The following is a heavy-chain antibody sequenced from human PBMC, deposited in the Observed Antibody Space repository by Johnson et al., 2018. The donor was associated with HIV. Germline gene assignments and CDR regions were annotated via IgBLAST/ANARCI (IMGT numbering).Heavy chain of an antibody. CDR1: GFTVSSNY. Sequence: VQLVESGGGVVQPGGSLRLSCAASGFTVSSNYMSWVRQAPGKGLEWVSVIYSSGSTYYADSVKGRFTISRDNSKNTLYLQMNSLRAEDTAVYYCAKWGTITGTTGVFDIWGQGTMVTVSS. CDR2: IYSSGST. J-gene: IGHJ3*02. CDR3: AKWGTITGTTGVFDI. D-gene: IGHD1-7*01. V-gene: IGHV3-66*02.